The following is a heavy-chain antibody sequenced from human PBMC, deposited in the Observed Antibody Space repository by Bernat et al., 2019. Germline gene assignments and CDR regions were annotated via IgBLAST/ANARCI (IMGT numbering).Heavy chain of an antibody. D-gene: IGHD3-22*01. Sequence: QVQLVESGGGVVQPGGSLRLSCAASGFTFSSYGMHWGRQAPGKGLEWVAFIRYDGSNKYSADSVKGRFTISRDNSKNTLYLQMNSLRAEDTAVYYCAKAPSYDSSGFFDYWGQGTLVTVSS. CDR2: IRYDGSNK. CDR3: AKAPSYDSSGFFDY. CDR1: GFTFSSYG. J-gene: IGHJ4*02. V-gene: IGHV3-30*02.